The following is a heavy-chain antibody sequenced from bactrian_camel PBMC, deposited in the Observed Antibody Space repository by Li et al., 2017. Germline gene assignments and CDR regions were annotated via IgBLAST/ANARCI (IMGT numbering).Heavy chain of an antibody. CDR2: ITGDGRT. D-gene: IGHD1*01. V-gene: IGHV3S55*01. Sequence: HVQLVESGGASVQAGGSLRLSCVASGDTIGRYCMGWFRQIPDKGREGVAAITGDGRTSYSQSVEGRFTISKESAKNTLYLQMDNLKPEDTAMYYCAADPRPGGLCWSRVPGTLIRPGYWGQGTQVTVS. CDR3: AADPRPGGLCWSRVPGTLIRPGY. J-gene: IGHJ6*01. CDR1: GDTIGRYC.